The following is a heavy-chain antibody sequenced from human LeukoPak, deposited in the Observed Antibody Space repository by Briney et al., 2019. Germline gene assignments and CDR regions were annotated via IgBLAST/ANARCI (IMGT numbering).Heavy chain of an antibody. CDR1: GGTFSSYA. D-gene: IGHD1-26*01. CDR2: SIPIFVTA. Sequence: SVKISCKASGGTFSSYAISWVRQAPGQGLEWMGRSIPIFVTANYAQKFQGRVTITTDDSTSTAYMELSSLRSEDTAVYYCARAFLTRAPYSGSYYTGFDYWGQGTLVTVSS. J-gene: IGHJ4*02. CDR3: ARAFLTRAPYSGSYYTGFDY. V-gene: IGHV1-69*05.